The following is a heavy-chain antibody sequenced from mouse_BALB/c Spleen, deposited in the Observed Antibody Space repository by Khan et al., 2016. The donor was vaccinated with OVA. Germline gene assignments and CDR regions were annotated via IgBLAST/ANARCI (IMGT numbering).Heavy chain of an antibody. CDR2: INPRSGYT. CDR1: GYTFTSNT. CDR3: ARRTTGYAMDY. J-gene: IGHJ4*01. D-gene: IGHD2-14*01. V-gene: IGHV1-4*01. Sequence: VKLLESGTELARPGASVKMSCKASGYTFTSNTMHWVKQRPGQGLEWIGYINPRSGYTIYNQKFKDKATLTADISSSTAYMQLSSLTSDDSAVYYCARRTTGYAMDYWGQGTSVTASS.